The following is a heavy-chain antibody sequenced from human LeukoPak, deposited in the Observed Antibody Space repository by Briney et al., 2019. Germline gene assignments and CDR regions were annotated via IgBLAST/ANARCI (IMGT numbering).Heavy chain of an antibody. J-gene: IGHJ4*02. Sequence: GGSLRLSCAASGFTFSSYWMSWVRQAPGKGLEGVANIKQGGSEKYYVDSVKGRFTISRDNAKNSLYLQMNSLRAEDTAVYYCARDRFWAAAGRPIDYWGQGTLVTVSS. V-gene: IGHV3-7*01. CDR1: GFTFSSYW. CDR2: IKQGGSEK. D-gene: IGHD6-13*01. CDR3: ARDRFWAAAGRPIDY.